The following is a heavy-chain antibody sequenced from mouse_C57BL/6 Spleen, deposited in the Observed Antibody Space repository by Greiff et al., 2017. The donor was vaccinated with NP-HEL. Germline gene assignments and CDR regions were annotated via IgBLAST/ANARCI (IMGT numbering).Heavy chain of an antibody. Sequence: VQLQQPGAELVKPGASVKLSCKASGYTFTSYWMHWVKQRPGQGLEWIGMIHPNSGSTNYNEKFKSKATLTVDKSSSTAYMQLSSLTSEDSAVYYCARSDYYYGSSYDYYAMDYWGQGTSVTVSS. CDR2: IHPNSGST. D-gene: IGHD1-1*01. V-gene: IGHV1-64*01. CDR3: ARSDYYYGSSYDYYAMDY. CDR1: GYTFTSYW. J-gene: IGHJ4*01.